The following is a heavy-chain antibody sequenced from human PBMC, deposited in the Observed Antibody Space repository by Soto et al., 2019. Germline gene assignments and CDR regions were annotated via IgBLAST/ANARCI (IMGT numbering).Heavy chain of an antibody. CDR2: ISAYNGNT. CDR1: GYTFTSYG. J-gene: IGHJ4*02. Sequence: QVQLVQSGAEVKKPGASVKVSCKASGYTFTSYGISWVRQAPGQGLEWMGWISAYNGNTNYAQKLQGRVTMPKDTSTSTAYMELRSLGSDDTAVYYCASGWFGEFVYYFDYWGQGTLVTVSS. V-gene: IGHV1-18*01. CDR3: ASGWFGEFVYYFDY. D-gene: IGHD3-10*01.